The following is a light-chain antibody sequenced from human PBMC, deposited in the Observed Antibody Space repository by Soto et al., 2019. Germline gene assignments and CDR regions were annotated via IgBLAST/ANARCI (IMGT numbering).Light chain of an antibody. J-gene: IGKJ3*01. Sequence: EIVMTQSPATLSVSPGERATLSCRASQSVSSNLAWYQQKPGQAPRLLIYGASTRATGIPARFSGSGSGTEFTLTIPSPQSEDFAVYYCQQYNNWPPFTFGPGTKVDIK. V-gene: IGKV3-15*01. CDR2: GAS. CDR1: QSVSSN. CDR3: QQYNNWPPFT.